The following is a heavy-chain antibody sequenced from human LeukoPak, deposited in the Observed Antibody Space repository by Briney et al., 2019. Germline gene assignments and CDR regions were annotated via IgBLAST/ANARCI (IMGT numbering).Heavy chain of an antibody. CDR3: AKSQVTGWYDFDY. V-gene: IGHV3-30*02. D-gene: IGHD6-19*01. CDR2: IRSDGSDK. CDR1: GYTFSSYG. Sequence: LGGSLRLSCAASGYTFSSYGMNWVRQAPGKGLEWVASIRSDGSDKKYADSVKGQFTISRDNSKSTLNLQMNSLRPEDTAVYYCAKSQVTGWYDFDYWGQGTLVTVSS. J-gene: IGHJ4*02.